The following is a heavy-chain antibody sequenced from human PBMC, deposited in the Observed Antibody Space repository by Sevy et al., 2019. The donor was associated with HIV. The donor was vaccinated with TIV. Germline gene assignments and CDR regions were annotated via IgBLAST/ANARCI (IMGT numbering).Heavy chain of an antibody. CDR3: TRRSYFYDSSGYNDDAFDI. Sequence: GGSLRLSCAASGFTFSGSTMHWVRQASGKGLEWVGRIRSKLNNNATAYGASVKGRFTISRDDSKNTAYLQINSLKTEETAVYYCTRRSYFYDSSGYNDDAFDIWGQGTMVTVSS. V-gene: IGHV3-73*01. CDR1: GFTFSGST. CDR2: IRSKLNNNAT. J-gene: IGHJ3*02. D-gene: IGHD3-22*01.